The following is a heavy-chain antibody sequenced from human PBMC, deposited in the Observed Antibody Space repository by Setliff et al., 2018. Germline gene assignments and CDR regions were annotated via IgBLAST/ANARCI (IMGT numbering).Heavy chain of an antibody. V-gene: IGHV4-61*02. D-gene: IGHD3-22*01. CDR3: AKEGYYDHFGYYHYYFDF. CDR1: GGSVSSGSYY. CDR2: IYTSGST. Sequence: SETLSLTCTVSGGSVSSGSYYWSWIRQPAGKGLEWVGRIYTSGSTNYNPSLKSRVAISVDTSKNQFSLRLSSVTAADTAVYYCAKEGYYDHFGYYHYYFDFWGQGTLVTVSS. J-gene: IGHJ4*02.